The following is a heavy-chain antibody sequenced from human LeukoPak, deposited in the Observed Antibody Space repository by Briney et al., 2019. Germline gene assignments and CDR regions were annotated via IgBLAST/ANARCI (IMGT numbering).Heavy chain of an antibody. J-gene: IGHJ4*02. CDR2: ISSSSSTI. Sequence: PGGSLRLSCAASGFTFSSYSMNWVRRAPGKGLEWVSYISSSSSTIYYADSVKGRFTISRDNAMNSLYLQMNSLRAEDTAVYYCARVGGSTSLIRYYFDYWGQGTLVTVSS. CDR1: GFTFSSYS. CDR3: ARVGGSTSLIRYYFDY. V-gene: IGHV3-48*04. D-gene: IGHD6-6*01.